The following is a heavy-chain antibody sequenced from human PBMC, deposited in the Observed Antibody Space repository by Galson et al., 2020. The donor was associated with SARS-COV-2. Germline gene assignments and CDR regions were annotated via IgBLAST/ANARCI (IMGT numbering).Heavy chain of an antibody. J-gene: IGHJ5*02. CDR1: DLPSSSHL. D-gene: IGHD3-16*01. V-gene: IGHV3-74*01. CDR2: INTEVSST. CDR3: ARVHPYRNARLGGPEGP. Sequence: GGPLRSPGEPSDLPSSSHLMNWVPQPPGKGLMWVSRINTEVSSTRYADSVKGRFTIPRDNAKHTLYLHMNSLRAEDTAVYYCARVHPYRNARLGGPEGPWGQGTLVTVSS.